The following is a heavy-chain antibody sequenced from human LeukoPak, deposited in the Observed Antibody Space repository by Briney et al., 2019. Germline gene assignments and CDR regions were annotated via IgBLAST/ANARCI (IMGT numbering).Heavy chain of an antibody. D-gene: IGHD1-26*01. J-gene: IGHJ4*02. CDR2: ISGDGGST. Sequence: PGGSLRLSCTASGFTFDDNAMHWVRQPPGKGLEWVSLISGDGGSTYYADSVKGRFTISRDNSKNSLYLQMNSLRTEDTAFYYCAKSPGWDWGQGTLVTVSS. V-gene: IGHV3-43*02. CDR1: GFTFDDNA. CDR3: AKSPGWD.